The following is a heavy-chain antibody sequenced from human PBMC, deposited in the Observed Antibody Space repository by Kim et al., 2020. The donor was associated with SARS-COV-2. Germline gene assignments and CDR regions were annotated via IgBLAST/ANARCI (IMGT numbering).Heavy chain of an antibody. D-gene: IGHD3-10*01. J-gene: IGHJ3*02. V-gene: IGHV3-21*01. CDR3: ARDRYGSPHAFDI. Sequence: GGSLRLSCAASGFTFSDYTMNWVRQAPGKGLEWVSSISSGGTYIYYADSLKGRFTISRDNAKNLLYLQMNSLRAEDTAVYYCARDRYGSPHAFDIWGQGT. CDR1: GFTFSDYT. CDR2: ISSGGTYI.